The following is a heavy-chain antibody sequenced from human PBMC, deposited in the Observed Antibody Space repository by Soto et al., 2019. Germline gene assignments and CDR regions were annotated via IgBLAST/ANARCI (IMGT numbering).Heavy chain of an antibody. Sequence: GGSLRPSCAASGVIFISFRIHWVRQAPGKGLVWVSRIDGDGSSTNYADSVKGRFTISRDNAKNTLYLQMNSLGGEDTATYYCVRDGWAVAENWGQGTLVTVSS. CDR1: GVIFISFR. D-gene: IGHD6-19*01. CDR2: IDGDGSST. V-gene: IGHV3-74*01. J-gene: IGHJ4*01. CDR3: VRDGWAVAEN.